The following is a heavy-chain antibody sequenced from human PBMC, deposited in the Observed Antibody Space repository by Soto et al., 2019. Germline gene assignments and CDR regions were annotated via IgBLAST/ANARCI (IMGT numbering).Heavy chain of an antibody. D-gene: IGHD5-12*01. CDR3: AREGRGAYNYAY. CDR1: GGSISSGNW. Sequence: QVQLQESGPGLVEPSGTLSLTCAVSGGSISSGNWWSWVRQPPGKGLEWIGEIFRTGSTNYNPSLKSRVTISVDTPNNPFSRKVSSVTAPDTAVYFCAREGRGAYNYAYWGQGTLVTVSS. CDR2: IFRTGST. V-gene: IGHV4-4*02. J-gene: IGHJ4*02.